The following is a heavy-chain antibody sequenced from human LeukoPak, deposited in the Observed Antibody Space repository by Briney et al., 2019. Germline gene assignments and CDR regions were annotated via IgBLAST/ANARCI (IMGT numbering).Heavy chain of an antibody. CDR3: ARGDDAFDF. V-gene: IGHV1-18*01. Sequence: ASVKVSCKASGYTFANYGIIWVQQAPGQGLEWLGWINTYNGHTNYVEKLQDRVTVTTDTSTSTVYMELRSLRSDDTALYYCARGDDAFDFWGQGTMVTVSS. J-gene: IGHJ3*01. CDR2: INTYNGHT. CDR1: GYTFANYG.